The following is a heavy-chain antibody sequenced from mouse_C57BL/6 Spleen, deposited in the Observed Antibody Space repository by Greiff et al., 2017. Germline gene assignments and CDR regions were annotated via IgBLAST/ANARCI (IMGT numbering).Heavy chain of an antibody. CDR2: IRSKSNNYAT. CDR3: VREAYLDAMDY. J-gene: IGHJ4*01. CDR1: GFSFNTYA. Sequence: EVQGVESGGGLVQPKGSLKLSCAASGFSFNTYALNWVRQAPGKGLEWVARIRSKSNNYATYYADSVKDRFNISRDDSESMLYLQMNNLKTEDTAMYYCVREAYLDAMDYWGQGTSVTVSS. V-gene: IGHV10-1*01. D-gene: IGHD2-10*01.